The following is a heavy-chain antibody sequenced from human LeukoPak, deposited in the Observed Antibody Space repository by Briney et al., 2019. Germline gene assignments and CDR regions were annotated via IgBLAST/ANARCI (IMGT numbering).Heavy chain of an antibody. Sequence: SGGSLRLSCAASGFTFSSYWMHWVRQAPGKGLVWVSRINSDGSTTSDADSVKGRFTISRDNAKNTLHLQMNSLRAEDTAVYYCTRGYSGSYRIDYWGQGTLVTVSS. CDR2: INSDGSTT. CDR1: GFTFSSYW. D-gene: IGHD1-26*01. J-gene: IGHJ4*02. CDR3: TRGYSGSYRIDY. V-gene: IGHV3-74*01.